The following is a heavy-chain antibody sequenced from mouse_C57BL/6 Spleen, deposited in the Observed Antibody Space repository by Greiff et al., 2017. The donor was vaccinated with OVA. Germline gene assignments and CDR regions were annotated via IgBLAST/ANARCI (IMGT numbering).Heavy chain of an antibody. D-gene: IGHD2-1*01. Sequence: EVQRVESGGGLVKPGGSLKLSCAASGFTFSDYGMHWVRQAPEKGLEWVAYISSCSSTIYYADTVKGRFTISRDNAKNTLFRQMTSLRSEDTATYYWARKSDYGNYVPFAYWGQGTLVTVSA. CDR3: ARKSDYGNYVPFAY. CDR2: ISSCSSTI. J-gene: IGHJ3*01. V-gene: IGHV5-17*01. CDR1: GFTFSDYG.